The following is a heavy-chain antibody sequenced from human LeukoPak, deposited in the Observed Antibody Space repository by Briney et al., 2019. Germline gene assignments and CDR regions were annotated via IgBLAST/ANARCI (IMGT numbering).Heavy chain of an antibody. V-gene: IGHV4-34*01. J-gene: IGHJ5*02. CDR2: INHSGST. Sequence: SETLSLTCAVYGVSFSGYYWSWVRQPPVKGLEWIGEINHSGSTNYNPSLKSRVTISVDTSKNQFSLKLSSVTAADTAVYYCARGVGYGSTYYDFWSGYYHPNRHNWFDPWGQGTLVTVSS. CDR1: GVSFSGYY. CDR3: ARGVGYGSTYYDFWSGYYHPNRHNWFDP. D-gene: IGHD3-3*01.